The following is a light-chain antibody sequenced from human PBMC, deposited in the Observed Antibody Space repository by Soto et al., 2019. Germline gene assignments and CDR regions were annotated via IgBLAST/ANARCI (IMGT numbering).Light chain of an antibody. CDR2: EVN. CDR1: SSDVGGYNY. V-gene: IGLV2-14*01. Sequence: QSALTQPASVSASPGQSITISCTGTSSDVGGYNYVSWYEQHPGKAPKLIIYEVNNRPSGVSSRFSGSKSGNTASLTISGLQAEDEADYYCSSYPSSHTVLFGGGTKLTVL. J-gene: IGLJ2*01. CDR3: SSYPSSHTVL.